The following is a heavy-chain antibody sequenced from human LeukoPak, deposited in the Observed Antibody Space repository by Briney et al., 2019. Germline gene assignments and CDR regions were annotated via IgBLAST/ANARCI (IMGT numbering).Heavy chain of an antibody. Sequence: GSLRLSCAASGFTFSSYAMHWVRQAPGKGLEWVAVISYDGSNEYYADSVKGRFTISRDNSKNTLFLQMNSLRAEDTAVYYCAKGRQWLVSWGQGTLVSVSS. J-gene: IGHJ4*02. CDR3: AKGRQWLVS. CDR2: ISYDGSNE. D-gene: IGHD6-19*01. CDR1: GFTFSSYA. V-gene: IGHV3-30-3*01.